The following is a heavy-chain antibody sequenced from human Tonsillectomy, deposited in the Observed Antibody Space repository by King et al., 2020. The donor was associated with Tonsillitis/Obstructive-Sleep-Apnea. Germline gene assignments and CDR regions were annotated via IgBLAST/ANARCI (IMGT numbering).Heavy chain of an antibody. Sequence: VHLVESGGGVVQPGRSLRLSCAASGFTFSSYGMHWVRQAPGKGLEWVAVIWYDGSNKYYADSVKGRFTISRDNSKNTLYLQMNSLRAEDTAVYYCARLGADYGIDYWGQGTLVTVSS. CDR3: ARLGADYGIDY. J-gene: IGHJ4*02. D-gene: IGHD4-17*01. CDR1: GFTFSSYG. V-gene: IGHV3-33*01. CDR2: IWYDGSNK.